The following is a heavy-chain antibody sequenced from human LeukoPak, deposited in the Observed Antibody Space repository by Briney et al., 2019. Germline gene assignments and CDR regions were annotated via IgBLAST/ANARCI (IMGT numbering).Heavy chain of an antibody. Sequence: SEILSLTCTVSGGSISSYYWSWIRQPPGKGLEWIGYIYTSGSTNYNPSLKSRVTISVDTSKNQFSLKLSSVTAADTAVYYCARHIAFGSSTSCYTVQKEGDWFDPWGQGTLVTVSS. V-gene: IGHV4-4*09. CDR3: ARHIAFGSSTSCYTVQKEGDWFDP. D-gene: IGHD2-2*02. CDR2: IYTSGST. J-gene: IGHJ5*02. CDR1: GGSISSYY.